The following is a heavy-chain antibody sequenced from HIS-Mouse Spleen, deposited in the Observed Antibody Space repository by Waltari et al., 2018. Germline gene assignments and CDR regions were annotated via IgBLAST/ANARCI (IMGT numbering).Heavy chain of an antibody. CDR1: GFSVSSFA. J-gene: IGHJ4*02. V-gene: IGHV3-30*04. Sequence: QVQLVESGGGVVQAVRSLRLSCAASGFSVSSFAMHWVRQAPGKGLEWVAVISYDGSNKYYADSVKGRFTISRDNSKNTLYLQMNSLRAEDTAVYYCARRYSGYDLGYWGQGTLVTVSS. CDR3: ARRYSGYDLGY. CDR2: ISYDGSNK. D-gene: IGHD5-12*01.